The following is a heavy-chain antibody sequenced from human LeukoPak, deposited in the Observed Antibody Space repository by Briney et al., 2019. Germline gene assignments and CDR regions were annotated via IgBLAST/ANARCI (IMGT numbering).Heavy chain of an antibody. CDR1: GYTFTSYG. J-gene: IGHJ5*02. CDR2: INPNSGGT. Sequence: GASVKVSCKASGYTFTSYGISWVRQAPGQGLEWMGWINPNSGGTSYAQKFQGRVTMTRDTSTSTVYMELSSLRSEDTAVYYCARSSLNRNWFDPWGQGTLVTVSS. V-gene: IGHV1-18*01. CDR3: ARSSLNRNWFDP.